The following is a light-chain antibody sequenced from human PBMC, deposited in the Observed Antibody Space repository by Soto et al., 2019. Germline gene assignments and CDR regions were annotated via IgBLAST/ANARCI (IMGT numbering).Light chain of an antibody. CDR3: LSFTSSNTYI. V-gene: IGLV2-14*01. CDR1: SSDVGGYNY. CDR2: EVT. J-gene: IGLJ1*01. Sequence: QSVLTQPASVSGSPGQSITISCTGTSSDVGGYNYVSWYQQHPGKAPKLMLYEVTNRPSGVSNRFSGSKSGNTASLTISGLQAEDEADYYCLSFTSSNTYIFGIVTTVTVL.